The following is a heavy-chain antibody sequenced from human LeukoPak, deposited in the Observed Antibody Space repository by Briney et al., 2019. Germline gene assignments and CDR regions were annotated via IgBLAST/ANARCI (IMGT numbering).Heavy chain of an antibody. CDR2: IKKDGSEE. CDR3: ARDGVFGVPNIPYFDD. CDR1: GFTFSSYW. J-gene: IGHJ4*02. D-gene: IGHD3-3*01. Sequence: GGSLRLSCAASGFTFSSYWMNWVRQAPGKGLGWVANIKKDGSEEFYVDSVKGRLTISRDNAKNSLYLQMNSLRAEDTAVYYCARDGVFGVPNIPYFDDWGQGTLVTVSS. V-gene: IGHV3-7*01.